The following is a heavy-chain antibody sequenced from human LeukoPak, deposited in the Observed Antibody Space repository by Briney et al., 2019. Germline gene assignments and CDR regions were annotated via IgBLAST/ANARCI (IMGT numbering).Heavy chain of an antibody. CDR1: GFTFSSYG. J-gene: IGHJ6*02. D-gene: IGHD2-2*02. V-gene: IGHV3-30-3*01. CDR3: ARGMIVVVPAAIRDYYYGMDV. CDR2: ISYDGSNK. Sequence: PGGSLRLSCAASGFTFSSYGMHWVRQAPGKGLEWVAVISYDGSNKYYADSVKGRFTISRDNSKNTLYLQMNSLRAEDTAVYYCARGMIVVVPAAIRDYYYGMDVWGQGTTVTVSS.